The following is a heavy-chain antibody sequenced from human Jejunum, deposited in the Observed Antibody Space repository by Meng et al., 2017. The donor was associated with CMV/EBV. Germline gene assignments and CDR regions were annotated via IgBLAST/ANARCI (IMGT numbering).Heavy chain of an antibody. CDR1: GFTFGSSG. CDR3: AKQDATYYFDS. V-gene: IGHV3-33*06. D-gene: IGHD2-21*01. J-gene: IGHJ4*02. CDR2: IWYDGNKE. Sequence: TSGFTFGSSGMHWVRQAPGKGLEWVAVIWYDGNKEFYADSVQGRFIISRDSSKRMVYLQMNSLRAEDTAIYYCAKQDATYYFDSWGPGTLVTVSS.